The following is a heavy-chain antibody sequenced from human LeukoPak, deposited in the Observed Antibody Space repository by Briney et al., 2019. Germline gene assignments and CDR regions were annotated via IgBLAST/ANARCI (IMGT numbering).Heavy chain of an antibody. CDR3: ARDGWTRSGYYYYYMDV. CDR2: IYSSGRT. CDR1: GGSISSYY. V-gene: IGHV4-4*07. Sequence: PAETLSASYTVSGGSISSYYWSWIRQPAGKGLEWIGRIYSSGRTNYNSSLESRVTISVDKSKNQLSLKLSSVTAADTAVYYCARDGWTRSGYYYYYMDVWGKGTTVTVSS. J-gene: IGHJ6*03. D-gene: IGHD3/OR15-3a*01.